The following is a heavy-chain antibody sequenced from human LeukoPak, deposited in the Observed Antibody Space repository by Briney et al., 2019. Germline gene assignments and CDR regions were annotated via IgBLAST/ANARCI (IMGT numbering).Heavy chain of an antibody. CDR1: GGSISSYY. D-gene: IGHD3-22*01. CDR3: ARGVYYDSSGYPYYYYYYMDV. V-gene: IGHV4-59*01. CDR2: IYYSGST. J-gene: IGHJ6*03. Sequence: PSETLSLTCTVSGGSISSYYWSWIRQPPGKGLEWIGYIYYSGSTNYNPSLKSRVTISVDTSKNQFSLKLSSVTAADTAVYYCARGVYYDSSGYPYYYYYYMDVWGKGTTVTISS.